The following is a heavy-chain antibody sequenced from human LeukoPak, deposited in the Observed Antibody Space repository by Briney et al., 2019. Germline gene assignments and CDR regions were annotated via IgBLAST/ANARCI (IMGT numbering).Heavy chain of an antibody. Sequence: PGGSLRLSCAASGFTFSSYGMHWVRQAPGKGLEWVAFIRYDGSNKYYADSVKGRLTISIDNSKNTLYLQMTSLRGDDTAVYYCAKEKNSYSSSSGQGYWGQGTLVTVSS. D-gene: IGHD6-6*01. V-gene: IGHV3-30*02. CDR1: GFTFSSYG. CDR3: AKEKNSYSSSSGQGY. J-gene: IGHJ4*02. CDR2: IRYDGSNK.